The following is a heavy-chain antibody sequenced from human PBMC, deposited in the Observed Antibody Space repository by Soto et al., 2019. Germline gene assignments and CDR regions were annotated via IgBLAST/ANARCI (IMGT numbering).Heavy chain of an antibody. CDR1: GGSISSYY. Sequence: PSETLSLTCTVSGGSISSYYWSWIRQPPGKGLERIGYIYYSGSTNYNPSLKSRVTISVDTSKNQFSLKLSSVTAADTAVYYCASGIAAAGTYGMDVWGQGTTVTVSS. D-gene: IGHD6-13*01. CDR2: IYYSGST. J-gene: IGHJ6*02. V-gene: IGHV4-59*01. CDR3: ASGIAAAGTYGMDV.